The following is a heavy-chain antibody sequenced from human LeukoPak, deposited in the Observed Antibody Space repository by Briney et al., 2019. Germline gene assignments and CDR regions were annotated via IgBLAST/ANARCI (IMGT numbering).Heavy chain of an antibody. CDR1: GGTFSSYG. Sequence: SVKVSCKASGGTFSSYGVSWVRQALGQGLERMGGIIPIFGTANYAQKFQGRVTITTDESTSTAYMELSSLRSEDTAVYYCARGVFSVRTGSNWFDPWGQGTLVTVSS. J-gene: IGHJ5*02. D-gene: IGHD1-1*01. V-gene: IGHV1-69*05. CDR2: IIPIFGTA. CDR3: ARGVFSVRTGSNWFDP.